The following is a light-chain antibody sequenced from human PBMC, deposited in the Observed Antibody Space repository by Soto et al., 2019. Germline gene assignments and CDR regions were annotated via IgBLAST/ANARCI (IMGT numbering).Light chain of an antibody. V-gene: IGKV1-12*01. CDR2: AAT. CDR3: QQANSFPLT. Sequence: DIQMTQSPSHVSASVGDRFSITCRASQDIRSWLAWYQQRPGKAPKLLIYAATILQSGVPSRFSGSGSGTAFTLTISNLQPEDFASYFCQQANSFPLTFGGGTKVDIK. CDR1: QDIRSW. J-gene: IGKJ4*01.